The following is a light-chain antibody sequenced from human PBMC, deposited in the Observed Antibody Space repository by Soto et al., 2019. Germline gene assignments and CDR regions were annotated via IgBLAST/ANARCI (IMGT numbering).Light chain of an antibody. Sequence: EIVLTQSPATLSLSPGERATLSCRASQSVSSYLAWYQQKPGQAPRLLIYDASNRATGIPARFSGSGSRTHFPLIVSSLEHEDFAVYYCQQRSNWPLTFGPGTKVDIK. J-gene: IGKJ3*01. V-gene: IGKV3-11*01. CDR2: DAS. CDR3: QQRSNWPLT. CDR1: QSVSSY.